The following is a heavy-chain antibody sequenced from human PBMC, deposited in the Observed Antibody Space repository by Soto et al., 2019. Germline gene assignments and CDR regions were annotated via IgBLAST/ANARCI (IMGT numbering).Heavy chain of an antibody. J-gene: IGHJ4*02. CDR2: ISAHNGNT. V-gene: IGHV1-18*01. CDR1: GYTFTSYG. D-gene: IGHD1-1*01. Sequence: QVHLVQSGAEVKKPGASVKVSCKGSGYTFTSYGITWVRQAPGQGLEWMGWISAHNGNTDYAQKLQGRVTVTRDTSTSTAYMELRSLRSDDTAVYYGARGRYGYYWCQGALVTVSS. CDR3: ARGRYGYY.